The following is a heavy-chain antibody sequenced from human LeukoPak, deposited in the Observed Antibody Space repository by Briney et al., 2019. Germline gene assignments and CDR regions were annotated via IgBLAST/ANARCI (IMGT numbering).Heavy chain of an antibody. J-gene: IGHJ4*02. D-gene: IGHD6-13*01. Sequence: ASVKVSCKVSGYTLTELSMHWVRQAPGKGLEWMGGFDPEDGETIYAQKFQGRVTMTEDTSTDTAYMELSSLRSEDTAVYYCATASSWYGYFDYWGQGTLVTVSS. V-gene: IGHV1-24*01. CDR2: FDPEDGET. CDR3: ATASSWYGYFDY. CDR1: GYTLTELS.